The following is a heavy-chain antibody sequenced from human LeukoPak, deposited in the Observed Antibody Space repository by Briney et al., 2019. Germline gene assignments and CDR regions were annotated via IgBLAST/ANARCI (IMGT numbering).Heavy chain of an antibody. J-gene: IGHJ6*02. V-gene: IGHV3-9*01. CDR1: GFTFDDYA. CDR3: AKPPYGDYYYGMDV. D-gene: IGHD3-10*01. CDR2: ISWNSGSI. Sequence: GGSLRLSCAASGFTFDDYAMHWVRQAPGKGLEWVSGISWNSGSIGYADSVKGRFTISRDNSKNTLYLQMNSLRAEDTAVYYCAKPPYGDYYYGMDVWGQGTTVTVSS.